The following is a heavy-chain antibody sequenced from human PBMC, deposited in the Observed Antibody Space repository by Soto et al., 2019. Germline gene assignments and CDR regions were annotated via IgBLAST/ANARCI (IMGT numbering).Heavy chain of an antibody. D-gene: IGHD4-17*01. V-gene: IGHV1-46*01. CDR3: ARVIVPTTVTTSNWFDP. CDR2: INPSGGST. Sequence: ASVKVSCKASGGTFSSYAISWVRQAPGQGLEWMGGINPSGGSTNYAQRFQGRVTMTSDTSTSTVYMDLSSLRTDDTDVYYCARVIVPTTVTTSNWFDPWGQGTLVTVSS. J-gene: IGHJ5*02. CDR1: GGTFSSYA.